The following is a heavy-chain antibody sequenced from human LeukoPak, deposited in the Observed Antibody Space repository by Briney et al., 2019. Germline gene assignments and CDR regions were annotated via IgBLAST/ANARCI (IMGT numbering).Heavy chain of an antibody. CDR2: IYSGGST. J-gene: IGHJ4*02. D-gene: IGHD4-23*01. V-gene: IGHV3-53*01. CDR3: AKLSAH. Sequence: GGSLRLSCTVSGFTVSTNSMSWVRQTPGKGLEWVSFIYSGGSTHYSDSVKGRFTISRDNSKNTLYLQMNSLRAEDTAVYYCAKLSAHWGQGTLVTVSS. CDR1: GFTVSTNS.